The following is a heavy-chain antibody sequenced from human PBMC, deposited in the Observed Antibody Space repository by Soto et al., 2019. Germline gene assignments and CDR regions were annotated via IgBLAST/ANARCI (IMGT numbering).Heavy chain of an antibody. V-gene: IGHV3-7*03. CDR1: GFSFSGYW. CDR2: IKQDVSEK. D-gene: IGHD5-12*01. Sequence: PGGSLRLSCAASGFSFSGYWMSWVRQAPGKGLEWVANIKQDVSEKYYVGSVKGRFAISRDNAKNSLYLQVNSLRAEDTAVYYCAREATRTLDVWGQGTTVTVSS. J-gene: IGHJ6*02. CDR3: AREATRTLDV.